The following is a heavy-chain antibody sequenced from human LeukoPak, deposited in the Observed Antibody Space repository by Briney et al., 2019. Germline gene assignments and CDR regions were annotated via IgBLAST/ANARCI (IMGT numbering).Heavy chain of an antibody. Sequence: GGSLRLSCAASGFTFSSYWMHWVRQAPGKGLEWVSHINSNSKTIYYTDSVKGRFTISRDNAKNSLFLQMNSLRAEDTAVYYCARDYPRSFSSDYWGQGTLVSVSS. CDR1: GFTFSSYW. J-gene: IGHJ4*02. CDR3: ARDYPRSFSSDY. D-gene: IGHD3-3*02. V-gene: IGHV3-48*01. CDR2: INSNSKTI.